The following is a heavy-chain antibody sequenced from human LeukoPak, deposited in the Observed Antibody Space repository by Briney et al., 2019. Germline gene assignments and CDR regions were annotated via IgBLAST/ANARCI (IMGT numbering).Heavy chain of an antibody. D-gene: IGHD4-23*01. J-gene: IGHJ4*02. Sequence: SETLSLTCTVSGGSISSGSYYWSWIRQPAGKGLEWIGRIYTSGSTNYNPSLKSRVTISVDTSKNQFSLKLSSVTAADTAVYYCARELYSGMDYWGQGTLVIVSS. V-gene: IGHV4-61*02. CDR1: GGSISSGSYY. CDR2: IYTSGST. CDR3: ARELYSGMDY.